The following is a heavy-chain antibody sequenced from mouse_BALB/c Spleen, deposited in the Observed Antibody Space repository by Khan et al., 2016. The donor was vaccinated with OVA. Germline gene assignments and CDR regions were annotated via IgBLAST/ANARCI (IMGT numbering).Heavy chain of an antibody. CDR1: GFTFSTYG. D-gene: IGHD1-1*01. V-gene: IGHV5-6*01. CDR2: VSTGGHYT. J-gene: IGHJ3*01. CDR3: ARLAYYYDSEGFAY. Sequence: EVQLVESGGDVVKPGGSLKLSCAASGFTFSTYGMSWVRQTPDKRLEWVATVSTGGHYTYSPDTVKGRFTISRAHAKHTLYLQMTSLKSEDTAIFYCARLAYYYDSEGFAYWGQGTLVTVSA.